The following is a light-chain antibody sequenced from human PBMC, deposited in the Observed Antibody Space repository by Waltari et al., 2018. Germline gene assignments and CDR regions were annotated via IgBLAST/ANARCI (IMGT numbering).Light chain of an antibody. Sequence: DIQMTQSPSTLSASVGDRVTIVCRASQSISSWVAWYQQKSGKAPKLLIYKASSLESGVPTRFSGSGSGTEFTLTISSLQPDDFATYYCQQYSSDSTFGQGTKVEIK. CDR2: KAS. V-gene: IGKV1-5*03. CDR1: QSISSW. CDR3: QQYSSDST. J-gene: IGKJ1*01.